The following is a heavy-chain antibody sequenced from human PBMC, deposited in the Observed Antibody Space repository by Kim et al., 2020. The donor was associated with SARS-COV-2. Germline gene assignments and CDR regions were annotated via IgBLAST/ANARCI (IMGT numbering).Heavy chain of an antibody. CDR3: AKPQAKWINAFDY. D-gene: IGHD5-12*01. Sequence: GGSLRLSCAASGFTFSSYATSWVRQAPGKGLEWVSAISGSGGSTYYADSVKGRFTISRDNSKNTLYLQMNSLRAEDTAVYYCAKPQAKWINAFDYWGQGTLVTVSS. CDR1: GFTFSSYA. V-gene: IGHV3-23*01. J-gene: IGHJ4*02. CDR2: ISGSGGST.